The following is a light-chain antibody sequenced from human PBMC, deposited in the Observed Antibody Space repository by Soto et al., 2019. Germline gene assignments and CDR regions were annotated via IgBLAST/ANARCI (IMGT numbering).Light chain of an antibody. J-gene: IGKJ4*01. CDR1: QSVSSN. Sequence: EIVMTQSPATLYVSPGERATLSCRASQSVSSNLAWYQQKPGQAPRLLIYGASTRATGIPARFSGGGSGTEFTLTISSLQSEDFAVYYCQQYNNWPPLTFGGGTKVEIK. CDR2: GAS. CDR3: QQYNNWPPLT. V-gene: IGKV3-15*01.